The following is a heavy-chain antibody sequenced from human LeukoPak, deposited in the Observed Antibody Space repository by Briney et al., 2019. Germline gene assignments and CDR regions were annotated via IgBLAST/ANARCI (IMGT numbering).Heavy chain of an antibody. D-gene: IGHD5-24*01. CDR3: ARVQGYKRGVHAFDI. J-gene: IGHJ3*02. CDR2: INPSGGST. V-gene: IGHV1-46*01. Sequence: ASVKVSCKASGYTFTSYYMHWVRQAPGQGLEWMGIINPSGGSTSYAQKFQGRVTMTRDTSTSTVYMELSSLRSEDAAVYYCARVQGYKRGVHAFDIWGQGTMVTVSS. CDR1: GYTFTSYY.